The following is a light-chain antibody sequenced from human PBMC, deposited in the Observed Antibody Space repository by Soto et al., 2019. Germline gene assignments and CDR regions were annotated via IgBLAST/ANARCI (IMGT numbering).Light chain of an antibody. CDR1: QRVSSSF. J-gene: IGKJ2*01. CDR2: GAS. Sequence: EIVLTQSPGTLSLSPGERATLSCRASQRVSSSFLAWYQQKPGQAPRLLIYGASSRATGIPDRFSGSGSETDFTLTISRLEPEDFAVYYCQQYGSSPPYTFGQGTKVDIK. CDR3: QQYGSSPPYT. V-gene: IGKV3-20*01.